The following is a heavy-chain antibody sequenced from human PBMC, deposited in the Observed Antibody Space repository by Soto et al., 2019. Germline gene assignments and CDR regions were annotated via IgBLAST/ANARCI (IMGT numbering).Heavy chain of an antibody. CDR1: GFTFSSYA. Sequence: GGSLRLSCAASGFTFSSYAMHWVRQAPGKGLEWVAVISYDGSNKYYADSVKGRFTISSDNSKNSLYLQMNSLRAEDTAVYYCARELPVNVQLEFGGYYYYGMDVWGQGTTVTVSS. D-gene: IGHD1-1*01. CDR3: ARELPVNVQLEFGGYYYYGMDV. V-gene: IGHV3-30-3*01. CDR2: ISYDGSNK. J-gene: IGHJ6*02.